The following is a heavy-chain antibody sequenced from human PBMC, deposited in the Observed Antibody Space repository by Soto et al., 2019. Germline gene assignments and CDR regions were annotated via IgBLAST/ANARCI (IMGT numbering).Heavy chain of an antibody. J-gene: IGHJ5*02. D-gene: IGHD4-17*01. CDR2: INVHDGNT. Sequence: ASVKVSCKASDYNFKVYGISWVRQTPGQGLEWMGWINVHDGNTNFGEKFKGRITLTTDKSTDTAYMELWNLRVDDTAMYYCARADYGENNWLAPWGPGTQVTVSS. CDR3: ARADYGENNWLAP. CDR1: DYNFKVYG. V-gene: IGHV1-18*01.